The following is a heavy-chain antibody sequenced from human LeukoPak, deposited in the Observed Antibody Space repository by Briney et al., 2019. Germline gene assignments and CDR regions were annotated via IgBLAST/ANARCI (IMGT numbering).Heavy chain of an antibody. V-gene: IGHV3-74*01. CDR1: GFTFSNYW. CDR2: INSDGSST. Sequence: GGSLRLSCATSGFTFSNYWMHWVRQAPGKGLVWVSRINSDGSSTTYADSVKGRFTISRDNAKNTLYLQMNSLRAEDTAVYYCARGWYYGMDVWGQGTTITVSS. D-gene: IGHD5-24*01. CDR3: ARGWYYGMDV. J-gene: IGHJ6*02.